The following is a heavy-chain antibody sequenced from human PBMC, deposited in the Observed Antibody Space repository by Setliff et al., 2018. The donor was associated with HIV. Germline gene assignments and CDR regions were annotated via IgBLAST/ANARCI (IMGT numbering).Heavy chain of an antibody. CDR3: ARVSGGSMINWEFDY. Sequence: SETLSLTCTVSGGSITSTTYYWGWIRQPPGKGLEWIGSIYYSGSTYYNPSLKSRVTVSVDTSKKQFSLKQSSVTAADTAVYYCARVSGGSMINWEFDYWGRGTLVTVSS. CDR1: GGSITSTTYY. J-gene: IGHJ4*02. D-gene: IGHD3-16*01. CDR2: IYYSGST. V-gene: IGHV4-39*01.